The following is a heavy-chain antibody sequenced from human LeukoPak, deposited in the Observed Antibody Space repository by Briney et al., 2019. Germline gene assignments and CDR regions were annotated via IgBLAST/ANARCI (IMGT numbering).Heavy chain of an antibody. CDR1: GFTFGDYA. J-gene: IGHJ4*02. V-gene: IGHV3-49*03. CDR2: IRNRPNGGTT. D-gene: IGHD4-11*01. Sequence: GGSLRLSCTASGFTFGDYAMSWFRQAPGKGLEWVGFIRNRPNGGTTEYAASVKGRFTISRDDSKSIAYLQMNSLKIEDTAVYYCTRGDYSNYDYWGQGTLVTASS. CDR3: TRGDYSNYDY.